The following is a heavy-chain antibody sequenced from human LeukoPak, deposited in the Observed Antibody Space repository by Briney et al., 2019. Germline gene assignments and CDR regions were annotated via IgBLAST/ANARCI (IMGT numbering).Heavy chain of an antibody. CDR3: ARDYYGSGSQVFDY. D-gene: IGHD3-10*01. V-gene: IGHV3-30-3*01. CDR1: GFTFSSYA. J-gene: IGHJ4*02. CDR2: ISYDGSNK. Sequence: GGSLRLSCAASGFTFSSYAMSWVRQAPGKGLEWVAVISYDGSNKYYADSVKGRFTISRDNSKNTLYLQMNSLRAEDTAVYYCARDYYGSGSQVFDYWGQGTLVTVSS.